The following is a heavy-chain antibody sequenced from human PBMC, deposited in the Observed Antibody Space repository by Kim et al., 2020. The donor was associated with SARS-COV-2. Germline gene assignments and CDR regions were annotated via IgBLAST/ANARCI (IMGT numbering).Heavy chain of an antibody. CDR1: GGSFSGYY. D-gene: IGHD3-10*01. CDR3: ARGDKDGRGYYYGSGATKSSWFDP. CDR2: INHSGST. J-gene: IGHJ5*02. V-gene: IGHV4-34*01. Sequence: SETLSLTCAVYGGSFSGYYWSWIRQPPGKGLEWIGEINHSGSTNYNPSLKSRVTISVDTSKNQFSLKMSSVTAADTAVYYCARGDKDGRGYYYGSGATKSSWFDPWGQGTLVTVSS.